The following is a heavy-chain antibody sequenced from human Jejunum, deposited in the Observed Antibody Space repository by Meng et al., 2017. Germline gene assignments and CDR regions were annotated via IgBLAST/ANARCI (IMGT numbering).Heavy chain of an antibody. Sequence: QVQAVQAGAEVERAGASGRVSCKTSGDTFTSYDFNWGRQGPGQGLEWMGWLNPRSAGTGSAQKFQGRVTMTSDTSMTTGYMELSDLTSEDTAVYYCARGWYSSYYFDYWGQGTLVTVSS. CDR1: GDTFTSYD. D-gene: IGHD4-11*01. CDR2: LNPRSAGT. CDR3: ARGWYSSYYFDY. J-gene: IGHJ4*02. V-gene: IGHV1-8*01.